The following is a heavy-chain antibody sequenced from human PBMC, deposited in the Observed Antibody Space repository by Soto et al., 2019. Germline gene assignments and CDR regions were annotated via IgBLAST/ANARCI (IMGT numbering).Heavy chain of an antibody. V-gene: IGHV3-23*01. CDR2: ISGSGGST. J-gene: IGHJ4*02. CDR3: ARVGTDYGSGSPYYSDY. D-gene: IGHD3-10*01. CDR1: GFTFSSYA. Sequence: GSLRLSCXASGFTFSSYAMSWVRQAPGKGPEWVSAISGSGGSTYYADSVKGRFTISRDNAKSSVNLQMNSLRAEDTAVYYCARVGTDYGSGSPYYSDYWGQGTLVTVSS.